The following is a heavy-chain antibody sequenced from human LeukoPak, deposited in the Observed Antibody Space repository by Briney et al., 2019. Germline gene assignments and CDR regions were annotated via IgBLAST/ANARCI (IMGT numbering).Heavy chain of an antibody. D-gene: IGHD5-24*01. J-gene: IGHJ4*02. Sequence: GASVTVSCKASGYTFTSYDINWVRQATGQGLEWMGWMNPNSGNTSYAQKFQGRVTMIRNTSISTAYMELSSLTSEDTAIYYCARRNKDDDNFRLVDYWGQGTLVTVSS. CDR3: ARRNKDDDNFRLVDY. V-gene: IGHV1-8*01. CDR2: MNPNSGNT. CDR1: GYTFTSYD.